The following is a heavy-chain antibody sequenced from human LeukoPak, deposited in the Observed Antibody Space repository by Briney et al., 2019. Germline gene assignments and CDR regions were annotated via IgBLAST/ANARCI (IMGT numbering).Heavy chain of an antibody. Sequence: SETLSLTCTVSGGAISSSSYYWGRIRQPPGKGLEWIGSIFYSGSTYYNPSLKSRVTMSVDTSKNQFSLKLSSVTAADTAMYYCGRHQTMYYGMDVWGQGTAVTVSS. D-gene: IGHD4/OR15-4a*01. V-gene: IGHV4-39*01. CDR1: GGAISSSSYY. CDR2: IFYSGST. CDR3: GRHQTMYYGMDV. J-gene: IGHJ6*02.